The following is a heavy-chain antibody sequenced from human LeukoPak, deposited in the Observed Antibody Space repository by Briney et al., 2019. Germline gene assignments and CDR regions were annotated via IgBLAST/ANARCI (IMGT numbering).Heavy chain of an antibody. V-gene: IGHV3-7*01. CDR1: GFTFSSYW. CDR2: IKQDGSEK. J-gene: IGHJ4*02. Sequence: GGSLRLSCAASGFTFSSYWMSWVRQAPGKGLEWVADIKQDGSEKYYVDSVKGRFTISRDNAKNSLYLQMNSLRAEVTAVYYCARDFFVRGVTYDYWGQGTLVTVSS. CDR3: ARDFFVRGVTYDY. D-gene: IGHD3-10*01.